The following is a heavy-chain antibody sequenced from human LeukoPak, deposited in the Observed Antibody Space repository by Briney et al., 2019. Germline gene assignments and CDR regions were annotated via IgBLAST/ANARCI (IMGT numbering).Heavy chain of an antibody. CDR3: VGFCGEYVNY. J-gene: IGHJ4*02. Sequence: GGSLRLSCTASGVTASTCWMSWVRQAPGKGLEWVAHINQDGGQKYYVDSVKGRFTISRDNAETSLFLQMTSLRTEDTAPYYCVGFCGEYVNYWGQGNQVTVSS. V-gene: IGHV3-7*01. CDR1: GVTASTCW. D-gene: IGHD4-17*01. CDR2: INQDGGQK.